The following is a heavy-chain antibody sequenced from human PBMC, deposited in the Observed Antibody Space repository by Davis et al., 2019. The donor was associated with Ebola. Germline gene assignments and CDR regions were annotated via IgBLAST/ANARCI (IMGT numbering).Heavy chain of an antibody. Sequence: AASVKVSCKTSGYTFTSYGISWLRQAPGQGLEWMGWISAYNGQIKYAQKFEGRVTMTTDTSTNTGYMELRSLKSDDTAMYYCAKDSSSWAYYDSAGYPFDHWGQGTLVTVDS. V-gene: IGHV1-18*01. CDR3: AKDSSSWAYYDSAGYPFDH. D-gene: IGHD6-13*01. CDR2: ISAYNGQI. J-gene: IGHJ4*02. CDR1: GYTFTSYG.